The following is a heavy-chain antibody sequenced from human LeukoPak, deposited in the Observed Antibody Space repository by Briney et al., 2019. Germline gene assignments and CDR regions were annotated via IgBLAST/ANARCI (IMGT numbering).Heavy chain of an antibody. J-gene: IGHJ4*02. Sequence: SVKVSCKASGGTFSSYAISWVRQAPGQGLEWMRGIIPIFGTANYAQKFQGRVTITADESTSTAYMELSSLRSEDTAVYYCATLHFHGSGSTLSPDDYWGQGTLVTVSS. CDR3: ATLHFHGSGSTLSPDDY. CDR1: GGTFSSYA. CDR2: IIPIFGTA. V-gene: IGHV1-69*13. D-gene: IGHD3-10*01.